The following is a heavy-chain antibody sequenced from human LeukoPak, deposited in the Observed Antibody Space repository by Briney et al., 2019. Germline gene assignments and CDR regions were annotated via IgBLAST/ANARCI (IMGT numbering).Heavy chain of an antibody. J-gene: IGHJ4*02. D-gene: IGHD3-22*01. V-gene: IGHV3-48*04. CDR3: ARGSITMIVVPGLDY. CDR1: GFTFSSYA. CDR2: ISSSGSTI. Sequence: GGSLRLSCAASGFTFSSYAMHWVRQAPGKGLEWVSYISSSGSTIYYADSVKGRFTISRDNAKNSLYLQMNSLRAEDTAVYYCARGSITMIVVPGLDYWGQGTLVTVSS.